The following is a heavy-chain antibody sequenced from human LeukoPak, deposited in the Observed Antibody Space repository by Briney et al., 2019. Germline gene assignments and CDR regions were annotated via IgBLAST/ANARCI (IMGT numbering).Heavy chain of an antibody. D-gene: IGHD2-21*02. CDR3: ARALQVEVTSIPYLGI. J-gene: IGHJ3*02. CDR1: GYTLTGYY. CDR2: INPNSGGT. V-gene: IGHV1-2*02. Sequence: ALVKAPCKASGYTLTGYYMQWVRQAPGQGLEWMGWINPNSGGTNYARKFQGRVTMTRDTSINKAYMELSRLRSDDTALYYCARALQVEVTSIPYLGIWGQGTMVTVSS.